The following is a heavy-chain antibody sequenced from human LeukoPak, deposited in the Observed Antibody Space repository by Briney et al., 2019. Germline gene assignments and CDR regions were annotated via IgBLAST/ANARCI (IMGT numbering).Heavy chain of an antibody. CDR2: IRSKANSYAT. CDR1: GFTFSGSA. CDR3: TRHRPDYGDLDY. D-gene: IGHD4-17*01. V-gene: IGHV3-73*01. J-gene: IGHJ4*02. Sequence: PGGSLRLSCAASGFTFSGSAMHWVRQASGKGLEWVGRIRSKANSYATAYAASVKGRFTISRDDSKSTAYLQMNSLKTEDTAVYYCTRHRPDYGDLDYWGQGTLVTVSS.